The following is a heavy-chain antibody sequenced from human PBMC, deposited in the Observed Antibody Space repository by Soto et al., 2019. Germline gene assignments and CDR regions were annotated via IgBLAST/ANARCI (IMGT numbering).Heavy chain of an antibody. J-gene: IGHJ4*02. CDR2: IYYSGST. CDR3: ARDAGQLGLDY. V-gene: IGHV4-59*01. D-gene: IGHD6-6*01. Sequence: SETLSLTCSVSGASISRYYWSGIRQPPGKGLEWIGYIYYSGSTNYNPSLKSRVTISVDTSKNQFSLKLSSVTAADTAVYYCARDAGQLGLDYWGQGTLVTVSS. CDR1: GASISRYY.